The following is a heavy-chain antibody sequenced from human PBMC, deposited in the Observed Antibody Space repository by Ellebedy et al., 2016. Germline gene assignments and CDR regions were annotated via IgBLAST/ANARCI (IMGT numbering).Heavy chain of an antibody. J-gene: IGHJ4*02. CDR2: INPSGGST. D-gene: IGHD1-26*01. Sequence: ASVKVSCKASGGTFSSYAISWVRQAPGQGLEWMGIINPSGGSTSYAQKFQGRVTMTRDTSTSTVYMELSSLRSEDTAVYYCARDTTVVGAMDYWGQGTLVTVSS. CDR1: GGTFSSYA. V-gene: IGHV1-46*01. CDR3: ARDTTVVGAMDY.